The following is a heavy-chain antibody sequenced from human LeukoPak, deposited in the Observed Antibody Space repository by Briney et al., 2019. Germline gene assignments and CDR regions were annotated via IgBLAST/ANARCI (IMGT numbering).Heavy chain of an antibody. CDR3: ARGGGSGWTYYYYYYMDV. CDR1: GYSLIVYY. V-gene: IGHV1-18*04. D-gene: IGHD6-19*01. Sequence: ASVKVSCKASGYSLIVYYIHWVRQAPGQGLEWMGWISAYNGNTNYAQKLQGRVTMTTDTSTSTAYMELRSLRSDDTAVYYCARGGGSGWTYYYYYYMDVWGKGTTVTVSS. CDR2: ISAYNGNT. J-gene: IGHJ6*03.